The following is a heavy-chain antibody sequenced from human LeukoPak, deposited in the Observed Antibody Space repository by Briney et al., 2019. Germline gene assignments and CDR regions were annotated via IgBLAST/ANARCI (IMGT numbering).Heavy chain of an antibody. CDR2: ILPIIGAT. Sequence: SVKVSCKASGYTFTSYAINWVRQAPGQGLEWVGGILPIIGATKNAQKLQGRVTITADESTSTVYMDLTSLRSEDTAIYYCARAHFSAYNGSEWGQGTLVTVSS. V-gene: IGHV1-69*13. J-gene: IGHJ1*01. CDR3: ARAHFSAYNGSE. CDR1: GYTFTSYA. D-gene: IGHD3-10*01.